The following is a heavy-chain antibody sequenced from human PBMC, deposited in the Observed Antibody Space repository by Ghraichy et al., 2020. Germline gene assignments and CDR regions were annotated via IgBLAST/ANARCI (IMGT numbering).Heavy chain of an antibody. CDR1: GFTFSSYA. J-gene: IGHJ1*01. V-gene: IGHV3-23*01. Sequence: GGSLRLSCAASGFTFSSYAMSWVRQAPGKGLEWVSAISGSGGSTYYADSVKGRFTISRDNSKNTLYLQVNSLRAEDTAVYYCAKDKYSSSSLYFQHWGQGTLVTVSS. D-gene: IGHD6-6*01. CDR3: AKDKYSSSSLYFQH. CDR2: ISGSGGST.